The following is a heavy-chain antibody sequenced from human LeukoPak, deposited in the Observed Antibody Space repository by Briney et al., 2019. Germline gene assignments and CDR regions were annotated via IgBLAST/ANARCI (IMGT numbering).Heavy chain of an antibody. CDR2: IYHSGST. CDR1: GGSISSSSYY. J-gene: IGHJ4*02. D-gene: IGHD6-19*01. Sequence: SETLSLTCTVSGGSISSSSYYWGWIRQPPGKGLEWIGEIYHSGSTNYNPSLKSRVTISVDKSKNQFSLKLSSVTTADTAVYYCARDSLHSSGWYYFDYWGQGTLVTVSS. V-gene: IGHV4-39*07. CDR3: ARDSLHSSGWYYFDY.